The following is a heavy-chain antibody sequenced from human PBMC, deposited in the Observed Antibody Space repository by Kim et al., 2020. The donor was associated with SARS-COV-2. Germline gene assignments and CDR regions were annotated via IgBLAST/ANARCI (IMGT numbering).Heavy chain of an antibody. V-gene: IGHV3-49*03. Sequence: GGSLRLSCTASGFTFGDYAMSWFRQAPGKGLEWVGFIRSKANGGTTEYAASVKGRFTISRDDSKSIAYLQMNSLKTEDTAVYYCTREFERGCSGYDSPYYYYYGMDVWGQGTTVTVSS. CDR3: TREFERGCSGYDSPYYYYYGMDV. D-gene: IGHD5-12*01. CDR2: IRSKANGGTT. J-gene: IGHJ6*02. CDR1: GFTFGDYA.